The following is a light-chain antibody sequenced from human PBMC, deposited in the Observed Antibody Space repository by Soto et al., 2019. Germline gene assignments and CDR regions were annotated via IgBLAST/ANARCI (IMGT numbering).Light chain of an antibody. Sequence: DIQMTQSPSSLSASVGDRVTITCQASQDIKKYLNWYQQKPGKVPKLLIYGATKLETGVPSRFGGSASGTDFTFTISGVQSEDFATYYCQQYDILPRAFVPGTKVDV. CDR2: GAT. CDR3: QQYDILPRA. V-gene: IGKV1-33*01. J-gene: IGKJ3*01. CDR1: QDIKKY.